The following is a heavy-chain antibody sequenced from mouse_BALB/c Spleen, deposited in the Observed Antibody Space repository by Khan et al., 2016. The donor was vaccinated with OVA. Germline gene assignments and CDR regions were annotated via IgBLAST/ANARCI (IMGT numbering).Heavy chain of an antibody. Sequence: EVQLQESGPSLVKPSQTLSLTCSVTGDSITSGYWSWIRKFPGNKLEYMGYMIYTGYTYYNPSLKSRISITRHTSKTQNHLQLNSVTTEDTATYYCARSTYRYAFAYWGQGTLVTVSA. J-gene: IGHJ3*01. CDR2: MIYTGYT. CDR1: GDSITSGY. V-gene: IGHV3-8*02. D-gene: IGHD2-14*01. CDR3: ARSTYRYAFAY.